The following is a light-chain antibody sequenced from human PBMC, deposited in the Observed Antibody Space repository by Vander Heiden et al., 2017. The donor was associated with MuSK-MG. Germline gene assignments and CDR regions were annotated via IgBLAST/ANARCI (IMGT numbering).Light chain of an antibody. J-gene: IGKJ4*01. V-gene: IGKV3-11*01. Sequence: LTQSPATLSLSPGARATLSCRASQSVSSYLAWYQQKPGEAPRLLIYYASNRATGIPARFSGSGSGTDFTRPISSLETEDFAVYSCQQRGKKGLTFGGGTKVEIK. CDR1: QSVSSY. CDR3: QQRGKKGLT. CDR2: YAS.